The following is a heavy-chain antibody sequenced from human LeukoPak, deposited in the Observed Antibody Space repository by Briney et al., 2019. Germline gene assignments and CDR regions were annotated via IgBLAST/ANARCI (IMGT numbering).Heavy chain of an antibody. Sequence: SETLSLTCAVYGXSFSGSYWSWIRQPPGKGLEWIGYIYYSGSTNYNPSLKSRVTISVDTSKNQFSLKLSSVTAADTAVYYCARGYSSGFVLVDDAFDIWGQGTMVTVSS. CDR2: IYYSGST. D-gene: IGHD3-22*01. V-gene: IGHV4-59*01. CDR3: ARGYSSGFVLVDDAFDI. J-gene: IGHJ3*02. CDR1: GXSFSGSY.